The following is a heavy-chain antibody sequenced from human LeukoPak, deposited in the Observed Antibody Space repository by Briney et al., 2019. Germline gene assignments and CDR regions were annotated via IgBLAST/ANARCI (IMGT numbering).Heavy chain of an antibody. CDR2: ISSSSSYI. Sequence: GGPLRLSCAASGFTFSSYSMNWVRQAPGKGLEWVSSISSSSSYIYYADSVKGRFTISRDNAKNSLYLQMNSLRAEDTAVYYCARDRQKGDAFDIWGQGTMVTVSS. D-gene: IGHD6-6*01. CDR1: GFTFSSYS. V-gene: IGHV3-21*01. J-gene: IGHJ3*02. CDR3: ARDRQKGDAFDI.